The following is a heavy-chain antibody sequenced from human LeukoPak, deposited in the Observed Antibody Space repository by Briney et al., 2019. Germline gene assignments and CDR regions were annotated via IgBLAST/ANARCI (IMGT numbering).Heavy chain of an antibody. CDR1: GFTFSSYG. Sequence: PGGSLRLSRAASGFTFSSYGMHWVRQAPGKGLEWVAVISYDGSNKYYVDSVKGRFTVSRDNSKNTLHLQMNSLRAEDTAVYYCAKDWSHDSSGYYLSWGQGTLVTVSS. D-gene: IGHD3-22*01. J-gene: IGHJ5*02. CDR2: ISYDGSNK. CDR3: AKDWSHDSSGYYLS. V-gene: IGHV3-30*18.